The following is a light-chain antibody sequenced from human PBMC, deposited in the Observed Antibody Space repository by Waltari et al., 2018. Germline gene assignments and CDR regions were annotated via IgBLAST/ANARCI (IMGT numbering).Light chain of an antibody. CDR2: QAS. CDR3: QQCKNSRT. J-gene: IGKJ1*01. V-gene: IGKV1-5*03. Sequence: IQMTQSPSTLSASVGDRVIITCLASQDISTWLSWFQQKPGKAPKLLIYQASTLQSGVPSRFSGSKSGTEFTLTISSLQPDDFATYYCQQCKNSRTFGHGTRVEVK. CDR1: QDISTW.